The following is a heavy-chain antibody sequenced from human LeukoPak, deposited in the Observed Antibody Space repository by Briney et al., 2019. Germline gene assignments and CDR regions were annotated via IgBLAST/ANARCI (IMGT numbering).Heavy chain of an antibody. CDR2: IYYSGST. V-gene: IGHV4-39*07. CDR1: GGSISSSSYY. CDR3: AKVAKIGETFYGDSRFDY. Sequence: PSETLSLTCTVSGGSISSSSYYWGWIRQPPGKGLEWIGSIYYSGSTNYNPSLKSRVTISVDTSKNQFSLKLSSVTAADTAVYYCAKVAKIGETFYGDSRFDYWGQGTLVTVSS. D-gene: IGHD4-17*01. J-gene: IGHJ4*02.